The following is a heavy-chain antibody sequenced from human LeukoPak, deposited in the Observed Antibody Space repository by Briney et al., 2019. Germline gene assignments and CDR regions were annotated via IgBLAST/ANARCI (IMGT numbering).Heavy chain of an antibody. D-gene: IGHD2-2*01. CDR2: IYYSGST. CDR3: ARIIFCSSTSCYGYYFDY. V-gene: IGHV4-30-4*08. Sequence: PSETLFLTCTVSGGSISSGDYYWSWIRQPPGKGLEWIGYIYYSGSTYYNPSLKSRVTISVDTSKNQFSLKLSSVTAADTAVYYCARIIFCSSTSCYGYYFDYWGQGTLVTVSS. J-gene: IGHJ4*02. CDR1: GGSISSGDYY.